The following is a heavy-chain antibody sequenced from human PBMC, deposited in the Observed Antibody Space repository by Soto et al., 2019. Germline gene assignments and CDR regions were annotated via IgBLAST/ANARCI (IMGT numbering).Heavy chain of an antibody. Sequence: PSETLYLTCTVSGGSISSYYWSWIRQPPGKGLEWIGYIYYSGSTNYNPSLKSRVTISVDTSKNQFSLKLSSVTAADTAVYYCARHGAGGATYDVGYYYYYGMDVWGQGTTVTVS. CDR1: GGSISSYY. CDR3: ARHGAGGATYDVGYYYYYGMDV. CDR2: IYYSGST. V-gene: IGHV4-59*08. D-gene: IGHD1-26*01. J-gene: IGHJ6*02.